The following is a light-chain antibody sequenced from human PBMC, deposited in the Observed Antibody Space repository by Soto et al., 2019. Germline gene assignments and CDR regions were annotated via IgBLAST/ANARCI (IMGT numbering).Light chain of an antibody. J-gene: IGLJ3*02. CDR2: EGN. Sequence: QSALTQPASVSGSPGQSITISCTGTSSDVGSYNLVSWYQQHPGKAPKLMIYEGNKRPSGVSNRFSVSKSGNTASLTISGLQAEDEADYYCCSYADTSTLEFGGGTKLTVL. V-gene: IGLV2-23*01. CDR3: CSYADTSTLE. CDR1: SSDVGSYNL.